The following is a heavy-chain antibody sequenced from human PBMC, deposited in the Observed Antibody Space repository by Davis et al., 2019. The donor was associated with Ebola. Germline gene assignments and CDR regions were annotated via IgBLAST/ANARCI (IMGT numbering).Heavy chain of an antibody. J-gene: IGHJ4*02. Sequence: SETLSLTCTVSGGSISSYYWSWIRQPPGKGLEWIGYIYYSGSTNYNPSLKSRVTISVDTSKNQFSLKVSSVTAADTAVYYCARQTGLAAAGRGVDYWGQGTLVTVSS. CDR1: GGSISSYY. D-gene: IGHD6-13*01. CDR2: IYYSGST. V-gene: IGHV4-59*08. CDR3: ARQTGLAAAGRGVDY.